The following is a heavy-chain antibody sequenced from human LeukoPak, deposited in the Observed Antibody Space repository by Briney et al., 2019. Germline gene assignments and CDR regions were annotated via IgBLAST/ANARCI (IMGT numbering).Heavy chain of an antibody. J-gene: IGHJ4*02. CDR3: AREPTYYYDSSGYLGY. D-gene: IGHD3-22*01. CDR2: INPNSGGT. V-gene: IGHV1-2*02. CDR1: GYTFTGYY. Sequence: AASVKVSCKASGYTFTGYYMHWVRQAPGQGLEWMGWINPNSGGTNYAQKFQGRVTMTRDTSISTAYMELSRLGSDDTAVYYCAREPTYYYDSSGYLGYWGQGTLVTVSS.